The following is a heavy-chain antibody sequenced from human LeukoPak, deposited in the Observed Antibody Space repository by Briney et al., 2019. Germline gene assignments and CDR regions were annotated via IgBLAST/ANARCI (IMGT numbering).Heavy chain of an antibody. J-gene: IGHJ3*02. V-gene: IGHV4-30-4*08. CDR1: GGSISSGDYY. CDR2: IYYSGST. Sequence: PSETLSLTCTVSGGSISSGDYYWSWLRQPPGKGLEWIGYIYYSGSTYYNPSPKSRVTISVDTSKNQFSLKLSYVTAADTAVYYCARGVGGYCSSTSCYRAFDIWGQGTMVTVSS. D-gene: IGHD2-2*01. CDR3: ARGVGGYCSSTSCYRAFDI.